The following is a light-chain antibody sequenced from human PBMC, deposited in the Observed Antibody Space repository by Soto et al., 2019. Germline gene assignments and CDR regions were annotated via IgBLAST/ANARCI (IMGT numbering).Light chain of an antibody. CDR1: HYLGNS. J-gene: IGKJ4*01. V-gene: IGKV1-33*01. CDR3: QQYDSLPFT. CDR2: DAS. Sequence: DIQMTQSPSSLSASVGDRVTITCQASHYLGNSLSWSQQKPGKAPKLLISDASNLETGVPSRFSASASGTDFTFTISSXQPEDIATYYCQQYDSLPFTFGGGTKVDIK.